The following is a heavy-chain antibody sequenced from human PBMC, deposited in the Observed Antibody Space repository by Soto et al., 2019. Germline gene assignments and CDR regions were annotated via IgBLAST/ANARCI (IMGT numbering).Heavy chain of an antibody. V-gene: IGHV4-59*01. Sequence: SETLSLTCTVSGGSISSYYWSWIRQPPGEGLEWIGYIYYSGSTNYNPSLKSRVTISVDTSKNQFSLKLSSVAAADTAVYYCARHYCSGGSCYPDWFDPWGQGTLVTVSS. CDR1: GGSISSYY. CDR3: ARHYCSGGSCYPDWFDP. D-gene: IGHD2-15*01. J-gene: IGHJ5*02. CDR2: IYYSGST.